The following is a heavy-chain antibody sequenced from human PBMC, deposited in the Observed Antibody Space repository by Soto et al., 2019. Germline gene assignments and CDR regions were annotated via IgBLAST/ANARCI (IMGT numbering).Heavy chain of an antibody. CDR3: ASLPDGSYCSSTSCYRPNGFDP. D-gene: IGHD2-2*01. CDR1: GFTFSSYS. Sequence: EVQLVESGGGLVKPGGSLRLSCAASGFTFSSYSMNWVRQAPGKGLEWVSSISSSSSYIYYADSVKGGFTIPRDNAKNSLYLQKNSLRAEDAAGYYGASLPDGSYCSSTSCYRPNGFDPWGQGTMVNVSS. J-gene: IGHJ5*02. CDR2: ISSSSSYI. V-gene: IGHV3-21*01.